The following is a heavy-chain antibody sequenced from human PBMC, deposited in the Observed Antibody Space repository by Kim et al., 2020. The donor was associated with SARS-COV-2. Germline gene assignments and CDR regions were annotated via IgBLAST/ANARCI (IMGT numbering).Heavy chain of an antibody. CDR1: GGTFSSYA. D-gene: IGHD3-22*01. CDR2: IIPILGIA. CDR3: ARDDSSGYYYPY. Sequence: SVKVSCKASGGTFSSYAISWVRQAPGQGLEWMGRIIPILGIANYAQKFQGRVTITADKSTSTAYMELSSLRSEDTAVYYCARDDSSGYYYPYWGQGTLVTVSS. V-gene: IGHV1-69*04. J-gene: IGHJ4*02.